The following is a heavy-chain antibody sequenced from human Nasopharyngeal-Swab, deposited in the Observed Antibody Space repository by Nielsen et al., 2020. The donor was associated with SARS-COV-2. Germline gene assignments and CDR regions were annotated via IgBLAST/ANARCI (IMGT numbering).Heavy chain of an antibody. Sequence: WVRQAPVQGIEWMGIINPSGGSTSYAQKFQGRVTMTSDTSTSTVYMELSSLRSEDTAVYYCPREPITNFGVVTNPYYGMDFWGQGTTVTVSS. CDR2: INPSGGST. D-gene: IGHD3-3*01. CDR3: PREPITNFGVVTNPYYGMDF. V-gene: IGHV1-46*01. J-gene: IGHJ6*02.